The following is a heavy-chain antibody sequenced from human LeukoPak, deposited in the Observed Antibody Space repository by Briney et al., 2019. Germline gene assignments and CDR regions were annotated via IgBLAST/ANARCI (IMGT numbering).Heavy chain of an antibody. CDR2: IYHSGST. J-gene: IGHJ4*02. CDR1: GGSISSGGYS. Sequence: SETLSFTCAVSGGSISSGGYSWSWIRQPPGKGLEWIGYIYHSGSTYYNPSLKSRVTISVDRSKNQFSLKLSSVTAADTAVYYCARASGVGIAFDYWGQGTLVTVSS. CDR3: ARASGVGIAFDY. D-gene: IGHD3-10*01. V-gene: IGHV4-30-2*01.